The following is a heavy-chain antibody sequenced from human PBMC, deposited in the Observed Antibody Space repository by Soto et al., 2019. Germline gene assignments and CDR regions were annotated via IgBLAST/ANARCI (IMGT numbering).Heavy chain of an antibody. D-gene: IGHD2-2*01. Sequence: NPSETLSLTCAVYGGSFSGYYWSWIRQPPGKGLEWIGEINHSGSTNYNPSLKSRATISVDTSKNQFSLKLSSVTAADTAVYYCASNQIVVVPATPSSFYYYYGMDVWGQGTTVTVSS. V-gene: IGHV4-34*01. CDR2: INHSGST. CDR3: ASNQIVVVPATPSSFYYYYGMDV. CDR1: GGSFSGYY. J-gene: IGHJ6*02.